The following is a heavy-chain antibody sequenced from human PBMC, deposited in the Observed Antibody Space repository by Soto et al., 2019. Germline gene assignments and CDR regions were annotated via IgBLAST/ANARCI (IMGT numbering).Heavy chain of an antibody. CDR2: INPDSGDT. D-gene: IGHD2-21*02. CDR1: GYTFTASY. J-gene: IGHJ5*02. Sequence: QVQLVQSGAEVKKPGASVKVSCKTSGYTFTASYIHWVRQAPGQGLEWMGWINPDSGDTTYGQKFQGRVTMTRDTSFGPAQMELSSLRSDDTAIYYCARDTGDRTFETWGQGTLVTVSS. CDR3: ARDTGDRTFET. V-gene: IGHV1-2*02.